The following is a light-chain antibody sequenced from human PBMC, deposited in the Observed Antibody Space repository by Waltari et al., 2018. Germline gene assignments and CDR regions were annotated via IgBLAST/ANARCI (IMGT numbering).Light chain of an antibody. CDR1: QKISNN. CDR3: LQYNDWPPLFT. CDR2: GPT. V-gene: IGKV3-15*01. Sequence: EIEMTQSPAIMSVSPGERVTLSCRASQKISNNFAWYQQKPGPAPRLPSYGPTTRASGIPGRFRGSGSGTESTLTIDGLQSEDFAVYYCLQYNDWPPLFTFGPGTKVEIK. J-gene: IGKJ3*01.